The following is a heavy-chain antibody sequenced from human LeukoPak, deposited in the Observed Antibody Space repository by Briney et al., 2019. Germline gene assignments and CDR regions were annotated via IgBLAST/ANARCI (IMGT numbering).Heavy chain of an antibody. J-gene: IGHJ6*03. V-gene: IGHV4-34*01. D-gene: IGHD1-14*01. CDR1: GGSFSGYY. Sequence: NPSETLSLTCAVYGGSFSGYYWSWIRQPPGKGLEWIGEINHSRSTKYKSSLKSRVTISVDTSKNQFSLKLSSVTAADTAVYYCVRGRSYYYMDVWGKGTTVTVSS. CDR3: VRGRSYYYMDV. CDR2: INHSRST.